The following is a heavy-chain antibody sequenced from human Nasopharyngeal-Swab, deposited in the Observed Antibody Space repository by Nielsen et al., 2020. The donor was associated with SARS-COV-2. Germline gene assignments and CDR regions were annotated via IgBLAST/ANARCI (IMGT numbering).Heavy chain of an antibody. CDR3: AREHSNTIAAPDAFDI. CDR1: GGPISSYY. Sequence: SEILSLTCTVLGGPISSYYWSWTRQPPGKGLEWIGYIYYSGSTNYNPSLKSRVTISVDTSKNQFSLKLSSVTAADTAVYYCAREHSNTIAAPDAFDIWGQGTMVTVSS. V-gene: IGHV4-59*01. CDR2: IYYSGST. J-gene: IGHJ3*02. D-gene: IGHD6-13*01.